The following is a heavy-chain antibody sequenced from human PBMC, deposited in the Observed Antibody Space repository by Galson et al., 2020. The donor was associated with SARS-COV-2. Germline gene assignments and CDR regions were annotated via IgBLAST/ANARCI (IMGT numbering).Heavy chain of an antibody. CDR3: ARLLFCSSNSCYRYYYHKGRDV. CDR1: GGSFSDYS. J-gene: IGHJ6*02. CDR2: INDSGST. Sequence: SATLSLTCAVYGGSFSDYSWTWVRQPPGKGLEWIGEINDSGSTNYNPSLKSRVTISVDTSKKQFSLKLNSMTAADTAIYYCARLLFCSSNSCYRYYYHKGRDVWGQGTTVTVS. V-gene: IGHV4-34*01. D-gene: IGHD2-2*01.